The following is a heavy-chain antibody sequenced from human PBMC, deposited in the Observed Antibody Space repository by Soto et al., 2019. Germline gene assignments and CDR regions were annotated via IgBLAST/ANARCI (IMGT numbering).Heavy chain of an antibody. V-gene: IGHV2-5*02. D-gene: IGHD3-10*01. CDR1: GFSLRNNGVG. J-gene: IGHJ4*02. CDR2: IYWDDDK. CDR3: ARDFGLLWFGESHY. Sequence: GPTLVNPTQTLTLTCTFSGFSLRNNGVGVGWVRQPPGKALEWLALIYWDDDKRYSPSLRSRLTITKDTSKNQVVLTMTNMDPADTAVYYCARDFGLLWFGESHYWGQGTLVTVSS.